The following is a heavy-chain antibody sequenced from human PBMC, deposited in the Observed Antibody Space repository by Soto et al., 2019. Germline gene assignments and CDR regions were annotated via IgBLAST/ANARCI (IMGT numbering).Heavy chain of an antibody. CDR3: ARVRGYSYGQIDY. J-gene: IGHJ4*02. V-gene: IGHV3-30-3*01. CDR2: ISYDGSNK. Sequence: GGSLRLSCAASGFTFSSYAMHWVRQAPGKGLEWVAVISYDGSNKYYADSVKGRFTISRDNSKNTLYLQMNSLRAEDTAVYYCARVRGYSYGQIDYWGQGTLVTVSS. D-gene: IGHD5-18*01. CDR1: GFTFSSYA.